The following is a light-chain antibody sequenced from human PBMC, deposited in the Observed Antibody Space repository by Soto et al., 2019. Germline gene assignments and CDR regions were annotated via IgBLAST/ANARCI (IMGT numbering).Light chain of an antibody. J-gene: IGKJ1*01. V-gene: IGKV3-15*01. Sequence: EIVMTQSPATLSVSPGERATLSCRASQSVSSNLAWYQQKPGQAPRLLIYGASTRATGIPARFSGSGSGTECTLTISSLQYEDSAIYFCQQYNNWPPDRTFGQGTKVEIK. CDR1: QSVSSN. CDR3: QQYNNWPPDRT. CDR2: GAS.